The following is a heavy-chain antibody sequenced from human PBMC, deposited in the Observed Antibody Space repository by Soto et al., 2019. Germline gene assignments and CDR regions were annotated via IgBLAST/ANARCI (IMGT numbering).Heavy chain of an antibody. V-gene: IGHV3-33*01. Sequence: GGSLRLSCAASGFTFSSYGMHWVRQAPGKGLEWVAVIWYDGSNKYYADSVKGRFTISRANSKNTLYLQMNSLRAEDTAVYYCARDFLPARWELPYYYYYGMDVWGQGTTVTVSS. CDR2: IWYDGSNK. CDR3: ARDFLPARWELPYYYYYGMDV. J-gene: IGHJ6*02. CDR1: GFTFSSYG. D-gene: IGHD1-26*01.